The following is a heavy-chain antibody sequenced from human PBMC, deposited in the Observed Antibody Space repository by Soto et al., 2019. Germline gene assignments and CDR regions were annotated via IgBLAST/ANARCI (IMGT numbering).Heavy chain of an antibody. CDR2: MNPGGGDT. Sequence: ASVKVSCKASGYSFTNNDVSWVRQATGQGLEWMGWMNPGGGDTGYAKKFQGRVTMTRDISIATAYMELSSLRSDDTAIYYCARMETFGSLNWFDPWGQGTLVTVSS. V-gene: IGHV1-8*01. CDR3: ARMETFGSLNWFDP. CDR1: GYSFTNND. J-gene: IGHJ5*02. D-gene: IGHD3-16*01.